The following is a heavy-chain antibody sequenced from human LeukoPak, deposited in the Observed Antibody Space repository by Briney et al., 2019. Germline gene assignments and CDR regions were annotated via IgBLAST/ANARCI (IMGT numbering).Heavy chain of an antibody. Sequence: GGSLRLSCAASGFKFRDHYIDWVRQAPGKGLDGGSYISSRSTVIYYADPLMSRFTISRDNAKNSLYLQVNSLRVEDTALYFCAREAVAGRGFDYWGQGALVTVSS. J-gene: IGHJ4*02. CDR3: AREAVAGRGFDY. D-gene: IGHD6-19*01. CDR2: ISSRSTVI. CDR1: GFKFRDHY. V-gene: IGHV3-69-1*01.